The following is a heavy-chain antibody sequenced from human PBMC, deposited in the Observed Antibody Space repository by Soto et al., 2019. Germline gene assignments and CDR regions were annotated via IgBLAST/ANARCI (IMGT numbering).Heavy chain of an antibody. Sequence: SENLSLTCTVSGGSLTGYYWSWIRQPPGKGLEWIGYMYNTGSTVYNPSFKSRVTISVDTSKNQFSLKLNSVTAADTAVYYCARDLWGYCGTDCYPLDVWGQGTTVTVS. V-gene: IGHV4-59*01. CDR1: GGSLTGYY. CDR3: ARDLWGYCGTDCYPLDV. D-gene: IGHD2-21*02. CDR2: MYNTGST. J-gene: IGHJ6*02.